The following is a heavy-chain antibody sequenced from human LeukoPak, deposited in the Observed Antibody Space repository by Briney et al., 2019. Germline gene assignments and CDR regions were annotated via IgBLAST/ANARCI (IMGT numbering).Heavy chain of an antibody. CDR3: TTDNTTSLYSYGYNVY. Sequence: GRSLRLSCTASGFSFGDYGMSWVRQAPGKGLEWIGFIRSKAYGGTSEYAASVKGRFTISRDDSKSIAYLQMNSLKTEDTAVYYCTTDNTTSLYSYGYNVYWGQGTLVTVSS. CDR2: IRSKAYGGTS. D-gene: IGHD5-18*01. CDR1: GFSFGDYG. V-gene: IGHV3-49*04. J-gene: IGHJ4*02.